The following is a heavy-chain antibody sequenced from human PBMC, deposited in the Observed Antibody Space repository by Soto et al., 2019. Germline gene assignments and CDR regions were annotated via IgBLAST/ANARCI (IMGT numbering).Heavy chain of an antibody. D-gene: IGHD3-16*02. CDR3: AKALRYDYIWGSYRKRDAFDI. J-gene: IGHJ3*02. CDR1: GFTFSSYA. CDR2: ISGSGGST. V-gene: IGHV3-23*01. Sequence: PGGSLRLSCAASGFTFSSYAMSWVRQAPGKGLEWVSAISGSGGSTYYADSVKGRFTISRDNSKNTLYLQMNSLRAEDTAVYYYAKALRYDYIWGSYRKRDAFDIWGQGTMVTVSS.